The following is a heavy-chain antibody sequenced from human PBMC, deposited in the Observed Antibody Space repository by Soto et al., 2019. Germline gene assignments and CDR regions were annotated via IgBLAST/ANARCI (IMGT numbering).Heavy chain of an antibody. CDR2: IYPGDSDT. CDR3: ARVVTSAGGFNI. Sequence: GESLKISCKASGFSFTTYLIGWVRQMPEKGLEWMGIIYPGDSDTRYSPSFQGQVTISADKSISTAYLQWSSLKASDTAMYYCARVVTSAGGFNIWGQGTMVTVSS. V-gene: IGHV5-51*01. CDR1: GFSFTTYL. J-gene: IGHJ3*02. D-gene: IGHD2-15*01.